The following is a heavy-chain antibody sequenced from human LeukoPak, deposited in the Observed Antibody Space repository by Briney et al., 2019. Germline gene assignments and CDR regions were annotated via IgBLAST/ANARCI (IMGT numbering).Heavy chain of an antibody. J-gene: IGHJ4*02. CDR1: GFTFSSYS. Sequence: SGGSLRLSCAASGFTFSSYSMNWVRQAPGKGLEWVSSIRSSSSFIYYADSVKGRFTISRDNAKNSLYLQMNSLRAEDTAVYYCARDATGGSRSYVDHWGQGTLVTVSS. CDR3: ARDATGGSRSYVDH. V-gene: IGHV3-21*01. D-gene: IGHD3-10*01. CDR2: IRSSSSFI.